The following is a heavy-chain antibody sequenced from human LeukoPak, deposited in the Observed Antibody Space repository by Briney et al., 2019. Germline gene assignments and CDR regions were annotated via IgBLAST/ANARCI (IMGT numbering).Heavy chain of an antibody. J-gene: IGHJ4*02. CDR1: GFTFRSYG. CDR3: AKDFYGTGSYCTD. V-gene: IGHV3-30*02. Sequence: PGGSLRLSCAASGFTFRSYGMHWVRQAPGKGLEWVAFTRYDGNNKYYADSVKGRFTISRDNSKNTVYLQMNSLRTEDSAVYYCAKDFYGTGSYCTDWGQGTLVTVPS. D-gene: IGHD3-10*01. CDR2: TRYDGNNK.